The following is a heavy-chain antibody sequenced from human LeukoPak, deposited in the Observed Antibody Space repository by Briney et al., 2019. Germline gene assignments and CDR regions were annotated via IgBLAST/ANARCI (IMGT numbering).Heavy chain of an antibody. V-gene: IGHV3-53*01. CDR3: ARDKVGTTWFNL. CDR2: IYSDSST. D-gene: IGHD1-26*01. CDR1: GFTVSYNF. Sequence: GGSLRLSCVASGFTVSYNFMSWVRQAPGKGLAWVSVIYSDSSTYYADSVKGRFTISRDNSKNTLHLQMNSLRAEDTAVYYCARDKVGTTWFNLWGQGTLVTVSS. J-gene: IGHJ4*02.